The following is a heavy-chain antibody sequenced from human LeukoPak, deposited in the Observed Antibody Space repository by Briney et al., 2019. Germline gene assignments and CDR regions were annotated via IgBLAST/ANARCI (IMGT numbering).Heavy chain of an antibody. CDR1: GFTFSSYA. D-gene: IGHD2-2*01. CDR2: ISSNGGST. CDR3: AKDHCSSTSCYIDY. J-gene: IGHJ4*02. Sequence: GGSLRLSCAASGFTFSSYAMHWVRQAPGKGLEYVSAISSNGGSTYYANSVKGRFTISRDNSKNTLYLQMGSLRAEDTAVYYCAKDHCSSTSCYIDYWGQGTLVTVSS. V-gene: IGHV3-64*01.